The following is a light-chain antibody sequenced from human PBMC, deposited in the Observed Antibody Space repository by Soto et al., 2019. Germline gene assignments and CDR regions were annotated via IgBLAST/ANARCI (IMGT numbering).Light chain of an antibody. Sequence: DIVMTQSPDSLAVSLGERATMNCKSSQSVIYSSNNKNYLAWYQQKRGQAPRLLIYVASARATGLPGRFSGSGSGTDFTLTISRLEPEDFAVYYCQQYAASPYTFGQGTRLQIK. J-gene: IGKJ5*01. CDR3: QQYAASPYT. CDR1: QSVIYSSNNKNY. V-gene: IGKV4-1*01. CDR2: VAS.